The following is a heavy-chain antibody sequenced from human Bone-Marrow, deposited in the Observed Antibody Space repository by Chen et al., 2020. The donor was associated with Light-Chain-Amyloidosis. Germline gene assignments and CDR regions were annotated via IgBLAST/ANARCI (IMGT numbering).Heavy chain of an antibody. CDR2: IRRKSYGGTT. J-gene: IGHJ6*02. Sequence: EVQLVEFGGDFVQPGRSLRLSCTGSGFTFGDYAVSWLRQAPGKGLEWVGFIRRKSYGGTTEYAASVKGRFTISRDDSISTAYLQMNSLRTDETAVYSCTSGAAADKYYYGLDVWGQGTTVTVSS. CDR3: TSGAAADKYYYGLDV. V-gene: IGHV3-49*03. D-gene: IGHD6-13*01. CDR1: GFTFGDYA.